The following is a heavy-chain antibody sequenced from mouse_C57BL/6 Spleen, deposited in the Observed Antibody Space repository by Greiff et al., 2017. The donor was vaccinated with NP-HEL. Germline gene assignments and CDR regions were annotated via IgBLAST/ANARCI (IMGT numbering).Heavy chain of an antibody. V-gene: IGHV1-64*01. CDR1: GYTFTSYW. J-gene: IGHJ2*01. CDR3: ARGYYGSSYLDY. CDR2: IHPNSGST. D-gene: IGHD1-1*01. Sequence: QVQLKESGAELVKPGASVKLSCKASGYTFTSYWMHWVKQRPGQGLEWIGMIHPNSGSTNYNEKFKSKATLTVDKSSSTAYMQLSSLTSEDSAVYYCARGYYGSSYLDYWGQGTTLTVSS.